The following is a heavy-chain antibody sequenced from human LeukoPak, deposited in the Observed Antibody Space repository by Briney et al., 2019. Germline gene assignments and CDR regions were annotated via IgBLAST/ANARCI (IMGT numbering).Heavy chain of an antibody. CDR3: AKTRAYYDILTGYLNAFDI. V-gene: IGHV3-23*01. D-gene: IGHD3-9*01. CDR1: GFTFSSYG. J-gene: IGHJ3*02. CDR2: ISGSGGST. Sequence: PGGSLRLSCAASGFTFSSYGMSWVRQAPGKGLEWVSGISGSGGSTYYADSVTGRFTISRDNSKNTLYLQMNSLRAEDTAVYYCAKTRAYYDILTGYLNAFDIWGQGTMVTVSS.